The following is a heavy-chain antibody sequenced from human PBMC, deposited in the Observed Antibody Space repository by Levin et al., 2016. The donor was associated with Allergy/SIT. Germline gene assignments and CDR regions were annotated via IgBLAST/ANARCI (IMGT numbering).Heavy chain of an antibody. V-gene: IGHV4-39*01. J-gene: IGHJ5*02. CDR2: IYYRGNS. Sequence: SETLSLTCTVSGGSMSSSSYYWAWIRQAPGKGLEWIASIYYRGNSYYNPSLKSRVKVSIDTAKNQFSLNLTSVTAADTAVYYCARRFQYDSEAGDWFDPWGQGTVVTVSS. D-gene: IGHD2-21*01. CDR1: GGSMSSSSYY. CDR3: ARRFQYDSEAGDWFDP.